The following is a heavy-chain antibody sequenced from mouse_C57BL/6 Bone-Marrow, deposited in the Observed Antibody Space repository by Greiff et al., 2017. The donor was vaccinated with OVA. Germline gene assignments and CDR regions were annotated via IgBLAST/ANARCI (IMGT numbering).Heavy chain of an antibody. CDR3: ARWPWFAY. CDR2: IYPSDSET. J-gene: IGHJ3*01. CDR1: GYTFTSYW. Sequence: QVQLQQPGAELVRPGSSVKLSCKASGYTFTSYWMDWVKQRPGQGLEWIGNIYPSDSETHYNQKFKDKATLTVDKSSGTAYMQLSSLTSEDSAVYYCARWPWFAYWGQGTLVTVSA. V-gene: IGHV1-61*01.